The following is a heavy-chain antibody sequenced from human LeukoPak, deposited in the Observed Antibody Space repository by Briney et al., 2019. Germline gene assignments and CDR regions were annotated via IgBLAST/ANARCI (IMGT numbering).Heavy chain of an antibody. CDR2: IYYGGST. CDR3: ARAKPRDAFDI. V-gene: IGHV4-59*01. J-gene: IGHJ3*02. CDR1: GGSISSYY. Sequence: SETLSLTCTVSGGSISSYYWSWIRQPPGKGLEWIGYIYYGGSTNYNPSLKSRVTISVDTSKNQFSLKLSSVTAADTAVYYCARAKPRDAFDIWGQGTMVTVSS.